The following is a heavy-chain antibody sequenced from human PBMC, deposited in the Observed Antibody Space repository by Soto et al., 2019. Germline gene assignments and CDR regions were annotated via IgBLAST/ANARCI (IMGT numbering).Heavy chain of an antibody. V-gene: IGHV4-38-2*02. Sequence: SETLSLTCLVSGFPISSTYSWGWIRQPPGQGLEWIGSISHSGTTSYSPSLTSPVSISVDTSKNQVSLKLTSGTAADTAVYFCARVTMVIRDSDHFGVDVWGHGTTVTVSS. CDR3: ARVTMVIRDSDHFGVDV. D-gene: IGHD4-17*01. J-gene: IGHJ6*02. CDR2: ISHSGTT. CDR1: GFPISSTYS.